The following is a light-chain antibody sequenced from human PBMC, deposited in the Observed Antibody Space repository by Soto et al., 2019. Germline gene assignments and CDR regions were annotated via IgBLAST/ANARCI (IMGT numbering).Light chain of an antibody. CDR3: CSYAGRYTYV. V-gene: IGLV2-11*01. J-gene: IGLJ1*01. CDR2: DVF. CDR1: SNDVGGYNY. Sequence: QSVLTQPRSVSGSPGQSVTISCTGTSNDVGGYNYVSWYQQHPGKAPKVIIYDVFKRPVGVPDRFSGSKSGNTASLTISGLQTDDEADYYCCSYAGRYTYVFGTGTKLTVL.